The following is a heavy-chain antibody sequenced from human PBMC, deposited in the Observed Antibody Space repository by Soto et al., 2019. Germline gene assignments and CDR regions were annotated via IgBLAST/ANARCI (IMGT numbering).Heavy chain of an antibody. V-gene: IGHV3-23*01. CDR1: GFTFSIYA. D-gene: IGHD6-19*01. CDR2: IGGSGGST. CDR3: AKRGVGLAYFDY. J-gene: IGHJ4*02. Sequence: EVQLLESGGGLVQPGGSLRLSCAASGFTFSIYAMSWVRQAPGKGLEWVAAIGGSGGSTYYADSVKGRFTISRDKSKNTLYLQMNSLRAEDTAVYYCAKRGVGLAYFDYWGQGTLVTVSS.